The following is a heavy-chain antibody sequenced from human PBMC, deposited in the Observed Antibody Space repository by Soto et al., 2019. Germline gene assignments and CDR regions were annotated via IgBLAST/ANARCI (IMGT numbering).Heavy chain of an antibody. D-gene: IGHD1-1*01. CDR2: IKQDGSEK. V-gene: IGHV3-7*01. J-gene: IGHJ3*02. Sequence: PGGSLRLSCAASGFTFSSYWMSWVRQAPGKGLEWVANIKQDGSEKYYVDSVKGRFTISRDNAKNSLYLQMNSLRAEDTAVYYCARDQYNWNDNLSNAFDIWGQGTMVTVSS. CDR3: ARDQYNWNDNLSNAFDI. CDR1: GFTFSSYW.